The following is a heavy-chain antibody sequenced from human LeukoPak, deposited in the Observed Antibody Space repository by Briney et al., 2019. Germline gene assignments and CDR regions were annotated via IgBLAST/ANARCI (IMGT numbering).Heavy chain of an antibody. Sequence: AGSLRLSCAASGFTFSRYAMSWVRQAPGKGLQWVSAISGSGGSTYYADSVKGRFTISRDNSKNTLYLQMNSLRAEDTAVYYCAKLIAAAGTDYWGQGTLVTVSS. CDR2: ISGSGGST. CDR1: GFTFSRYA. D-gene: IGHD6-13*01. J-gene: IGHJ4*02. CDR3: AKLIAAAGTDY. V-gene: IGHV3-23*01.